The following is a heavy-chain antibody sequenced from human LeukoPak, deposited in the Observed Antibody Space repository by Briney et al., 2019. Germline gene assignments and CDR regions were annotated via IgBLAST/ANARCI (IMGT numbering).Heavy chain of an antibody. V-gene: IGHV3-23*01. Sequence: GGSLRLSCAASGFTFSSYAMSWVRQAPGKGLEWVSAISGSGGSTYYADSVKGRFTISRDNSKNTLYLQMNSLRAEDTAVYYCAKARFREDYYGSGSYYEPFDYWGQGTLVTVSS. J-gene: IGHJ4*02. D-gene: IGHD3-10*01. CDR3: AKARFREDYYGSGSYYEPFDY. CDR2: ISGSGGST. CDR1: GFTFSSYA.